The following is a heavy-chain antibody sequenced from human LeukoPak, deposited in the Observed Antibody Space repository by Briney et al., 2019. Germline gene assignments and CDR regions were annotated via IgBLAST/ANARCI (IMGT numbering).Heavy chain of an antibody. CDR2: INHSGST. V-gene: IGHV4-34*01. J-gene: IGHJ3*01. CDR3: ARARYCSGGSCYSRRLFAFDF. D-gene: IGHD2-15*01. Sequence: SETLSLTCAVYGGSFSGYYWSRIRQPPGKGLEWIGEINHSGSTNYNPSLKSRVTISVDTSKNQFSLKLSSVTAADTAVYYCARARYCSGGSCYSRRLFAFDFWGQGTMVTVSS. CDR1: GGSFSGYY.